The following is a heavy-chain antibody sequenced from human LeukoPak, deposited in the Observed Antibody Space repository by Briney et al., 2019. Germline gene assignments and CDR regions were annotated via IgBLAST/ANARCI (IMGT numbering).Heavy chain of an antibody. V-gene: IGHV3-48*03. D-gene: IGHD1-26*01. CDR1: GFTFSSYE. Sequence: GGSLRLSCAASGFTFSSYEMNWVRQAPGKGLEWVSYISSSGSTIYYADSVKGRFTISRDNAKNSLYLQMNSLRAEDTAVYYYARAGWELPYFDYWGQGTLVTVSS. CDR2: ISSSGSTI. J-gene: IGHJ4*02. CDR3: ARAGWELPYFDY.